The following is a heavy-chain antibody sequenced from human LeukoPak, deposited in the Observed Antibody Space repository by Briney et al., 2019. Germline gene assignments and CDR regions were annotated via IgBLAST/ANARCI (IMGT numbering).Heavy chain of an antibody. J-gene: IGHJ4*02. CDR1: GFTFSSSW. D-gene: IGHD1-26*01. Sequence: GGPLRLSCAASGFTFSSSWMTWVRRAPGKGLEWVAHINEDGSDKYYVDSVTGRFSISRDNTKNSLYLQMSSLRAEDTAVYYCATWSNAWEFDYWGQGTLVSVSS. CDR3: ATWSNAWEFDY. CDR2: INEDGSDK. V-gene: IGHV3-7*05.